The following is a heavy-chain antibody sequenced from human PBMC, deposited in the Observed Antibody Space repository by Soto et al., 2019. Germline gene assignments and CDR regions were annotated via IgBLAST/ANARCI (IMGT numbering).Heavy chain of an antibody. CDR1: GFTFSSYE. CDR2: ISSSGSTI. V-gene: IGHV3-48*03. J-gene: IGHJ6*02. Sequence: PGGSLRLSCAASGFTFSSYEMNWVRQAPGKGLECVSYISSSGSTIYYADSVKGRFTIPRDNAKNSLYLQMNSLRAEDTAVYYCARVLSESLEWLFAYYYYGMDVWGQGTTVTVSS. D-gene: IGHD3-3*01. CDR3: ARVLSESLEWLFAYYYYGMDV.